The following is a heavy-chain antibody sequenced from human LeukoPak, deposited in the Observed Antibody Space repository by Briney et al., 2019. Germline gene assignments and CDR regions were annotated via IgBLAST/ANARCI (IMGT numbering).Heavy chain of an antibody. Sequence: QPGGSLRLSCAASGFTVSSNYMSWVRQAPGKGLEWVSVIYSGGSTYYADSVKDRFTISRDNSKNTLYLQMNSLRAEDTAVYYCARDGLYSTELYYFDYWGQGTLVTVSS. CDR3: ARDGLYSTELYYFDY. CDR1: GFTVSSNY. J-gene: IGHJ4*02. V-gene: IGHV3-66*01. CDR2: IYSGGST. D-gene: IGHD2-2*02.